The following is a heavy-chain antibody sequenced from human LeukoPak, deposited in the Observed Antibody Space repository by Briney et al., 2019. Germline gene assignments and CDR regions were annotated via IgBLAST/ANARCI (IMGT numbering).Heavy chain of an antibody. CDR2: IYHSGST. CDR1: GGSISSSNW. Sequence: SGTLSLTCAVSGGSISSSNWWSWVRQPPGKGLEWIGEIYHSGSTNCDPSLKSRITISVDKSKNHFSLTLSSVTAADTAMYYCARNSHFNYFFDYWGQGTLVTVSS. CDR3: ARNSHFNYFFDY. D-gene: IGHD5-24*01. V-gene: IGHV4-4*02. J-gene: IGHJ4*02.